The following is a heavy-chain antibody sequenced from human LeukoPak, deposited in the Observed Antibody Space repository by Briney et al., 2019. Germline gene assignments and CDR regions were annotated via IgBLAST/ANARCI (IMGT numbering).Heavy chain of an antibody. CDR1: GFTFSSYG. Sequence: GGSLRLSCAASGFTFSSYGMSWVRQAPGKGLEWVSAISGSGGSTYYADSVKGRFTISRDNSKNTLYLQMNSLRAEDTAVYYCAKDKPPYSSGWYYFDYWGQGALVTVSS. V-gene: IGHV3-23*01. CDR3: AKDKPPYSSGWYYFDY. CDR2: ISGSGGST. J-gene: IGHJ4*02. D-gene: IGHD6-19*01.